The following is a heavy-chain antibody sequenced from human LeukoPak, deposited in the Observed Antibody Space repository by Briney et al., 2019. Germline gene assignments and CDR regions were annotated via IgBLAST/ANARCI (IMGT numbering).Heavy chain of an antibody. CDR2: IYTSGST. D-gene: IGHD3-9*01. Sequence: SETLSLTCTVSGGSISSYYWSWIRQPAGKGLEWIGRIYTSGSTNYNPSLKSRVTMSVDTSKNQFSLKLSSVTAADTAVYYCASQILTGCLYDAFDIWGQGTMVTVSS. CDR3: ASQILTGCLYDAFDI. V-gene: IGHV4-4*07. J-gene: IGHJ3*02. CDR1: GGSISSYY.